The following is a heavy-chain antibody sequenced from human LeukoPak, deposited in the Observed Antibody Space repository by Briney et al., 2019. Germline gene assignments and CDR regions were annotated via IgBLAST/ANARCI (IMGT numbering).Heavy chain of an antibody. D-gene: IGHD2-15*01. CDR1: GFTFSSYS. Sequence: GGSLRLSCAASGFTFSSYSMNWVRQAPGKGLEWVSSISSGSSYIYYADSVKGRFTISRDNAKNSLYLQMNSLRAEDTAVYYCASFGRIVVVRTDWFDPWGQGTLVTVSS. CDR3: ASFGRIVVVRTDWFDP. J-gene: IGHJ5*02. V-gene: IGHV3-21*01. CDR2: ISSGSSYI.